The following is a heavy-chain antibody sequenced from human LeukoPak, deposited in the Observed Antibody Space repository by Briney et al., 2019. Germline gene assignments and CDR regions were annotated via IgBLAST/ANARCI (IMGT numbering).Heavy chain of an antibody. CDR3: ARGRGGDYDFWSGYGDAFDI. J-gene: IGHJ3*02. D-gene: IGHD3-3*01. Sequence: GGSLRLSCAASAFTFSSYDMHWVRQATGKGLEWVSAIGTAGDTYYPGSVKGGFTISRENAKNSLYLQMNSLRAGDTAVYYCARGRGGDYDFWSGYGDAFDIWGQGTMVTVSS. CDR1: AFTFSSYD. CDR2: IGTAGDT. V-gene: IGHV3-13*01.